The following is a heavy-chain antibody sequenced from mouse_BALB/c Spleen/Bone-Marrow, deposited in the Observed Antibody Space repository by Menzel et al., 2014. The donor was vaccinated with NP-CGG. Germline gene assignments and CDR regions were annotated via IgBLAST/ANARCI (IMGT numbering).Heavy chain of an antibody. J-gene: IGHJ2*01. D-gene: IGHD2-14*01. Sequence: VQLQQSGAELVKPGASVKLSCTASGFNIKDTYMHWVKQGPEQGLEWIGRIDPANGNAKYDPKFQGKATITADTSSNTAYLRLSSLTSEDTAVYYCARYRLGTYFDFWGQGTTLTVSS. CDR2: IDPANGNA. CDR1: GFNIKDTY. V-gene: IGHV14-3*02. CDR3: ARYRLGTYFDF.